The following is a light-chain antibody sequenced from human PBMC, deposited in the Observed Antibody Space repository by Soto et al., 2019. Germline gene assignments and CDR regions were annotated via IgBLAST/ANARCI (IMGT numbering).Light chain of an antibody. V-gene: IGKV3-20*01. CDR3: QRYGSSPWT. CDR1: QSVSSSY. Sequence: VVPRYTGAFSFSRGERPTITCRASQSVSSSYLAWYQPKPGQAPRLLIYGASSRATGIPDRFSGSGSGTDFSLTTSTLEPEDFALYYCQRYGSSPWTFGQGTMVDVK. CDR2: GAS. J-gene: IGKJ1*01.